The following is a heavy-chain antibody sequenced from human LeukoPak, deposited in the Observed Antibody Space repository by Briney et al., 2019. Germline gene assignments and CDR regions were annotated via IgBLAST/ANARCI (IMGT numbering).Heavy chain of an antibody. CDR2: INHSGST. J-gene: IGHJ4*02. V-gene: IGHV4-34*01. Sequence: GPLRLSCAASGFTVSSNYMSWIRQPPGKGLEWIGEINHSGSTNYNPSLKSRVTISVDTSKNQFSLKLSSVTAADTAVYYCARVGFYSQIDYWGQGTLVTVSS. D-gene: IGHD4-11*01. CDR3: ARVGFYSQIDY. CDR1: GFTVSSNY.